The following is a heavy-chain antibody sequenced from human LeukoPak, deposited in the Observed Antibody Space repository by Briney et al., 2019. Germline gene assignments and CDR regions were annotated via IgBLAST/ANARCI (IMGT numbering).Heavy chain of an antibody. CDR2: ISSSGSTI. Sequence: GGSLRLSCAASGFTFSSYEMNWVRQAPGKGLEWVSYISSSGSTIYYADPVKGRFTISRDNAKNSLYLQMNSLRAEDTAVYYCARKATMIVVAFQPKGAFDIWGQGTMVTVSS. D-gene: IGHD3-22*01. V-gene: IGHV3-48*03. CDR3: ARKATMIVVAFQPKGAFDI. J-gene: IGHJ3*02. CDR1: GFTFSSYE.